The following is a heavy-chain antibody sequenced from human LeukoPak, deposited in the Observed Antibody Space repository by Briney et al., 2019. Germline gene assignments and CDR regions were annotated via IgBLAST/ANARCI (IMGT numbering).Heavy chain of an antibody. J-gene: IGHJ4*01. CDR1: GFTFSSYG. CDR3: AKETYYYGSGSSGFDY. D-gene: IGHD3-10*01. CDR2: IRYDGSNK. V-gene: IGHV3-30*02. Sequence: GGSLRLSCAASGFTFSSYGMHWVRQAPGKGLEWVAFIRYDGSNKYYADSVKGRFTISRDNSKNTLYLQMNSLRAEDTAVYYCAKETYYYGSGSSGFDYWXXXTLVTVSS.